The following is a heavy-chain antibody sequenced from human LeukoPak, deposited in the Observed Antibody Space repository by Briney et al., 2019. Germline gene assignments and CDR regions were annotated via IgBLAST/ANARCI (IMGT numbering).Heavy chain of an antibody. Sequence: PGGSLRLSCAASGFTFSSYWMSWVRQTPGKGLEWVANIKQDGSEKYYVDSVKGRFTISRDNAKNSLYLQMNSLRAEDTAVYYCARGRGVRGVISDYWGQGTLVTVSS. V-gene: IGHV3-7*01. CDR3: ARGRGVRGVISDY. J-gene: IGHJ4*02. CDR1: GFTFSSYW. D-gene: IGHD3-10*01. CDR2: IKQDGSEK.